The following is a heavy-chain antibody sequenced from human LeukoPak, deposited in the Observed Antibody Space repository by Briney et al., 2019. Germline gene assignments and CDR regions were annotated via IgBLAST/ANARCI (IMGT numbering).Heavy chain of an antibody. V-gene: IGHV1-69*13. Sequence: SVKVSCKASGGTFSSYAISWVRQAPGQGLEWMGGIIPIFGTANYAQKFQGRVTITADESTSTAYMELSSLRSEDTAVYYCARLKLQYYYDSSGRGGYFDYWGQGTLVTVSS. CDR1: GGTFSSYA. CDR3: ARLKLQYYYDSSGRGGYFDY. D-gene: IGHD3-22*01. CDR2: IIPIFGTA. J-gene: IGHJ4*02.